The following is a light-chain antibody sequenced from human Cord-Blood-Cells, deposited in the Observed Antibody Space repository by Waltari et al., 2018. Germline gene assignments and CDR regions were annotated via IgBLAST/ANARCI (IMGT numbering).Light chain of an antibody. CDR2: DVS. V-gene: IGLV2-14*01. J-gene: IGLJ3*02. Sequence: QSALTQPASVSGSPGQSITLSCPGTSSDVGGYNYVPWYQQHPGKAPKLMIYDVSNRPSGVSNRFSGSKSGNTASLTISGLQAEDEADYYCSSYTSSSTWVFGGGTKLTVL. CDR1: SSDVGGYNY. CDR3: SSYTSSSTWV.